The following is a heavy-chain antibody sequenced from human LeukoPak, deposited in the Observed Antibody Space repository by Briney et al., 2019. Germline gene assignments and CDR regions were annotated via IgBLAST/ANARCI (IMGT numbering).Heavy chain of an antibody. J-gene: IGHJ6*03. D-gene: IGHD3-10*01. Sequence: ASVKVSCKASGYTFTSYDINWVRQATGQGLEWMGWMNPNSGNTGYAQKFQGRVTITRNTSISTAYMELSSLRSEDTAVYYCARGVRELWFGEIQYYYYMDVWGKGTTVTVSS. CDR2: MNPNSGNT. CDR1: GYTFTSYD. CDR3: ARGVRELWFGEIQYYYYMDV. V-gene: IGHV1-8*03.